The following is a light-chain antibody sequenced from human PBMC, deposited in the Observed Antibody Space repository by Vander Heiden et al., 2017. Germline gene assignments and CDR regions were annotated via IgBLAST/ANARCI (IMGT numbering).Light chain of an antibody. CDR1: SSDVGAYNY. J-gene: IGLJ1*01. Sequence: QSALTQPASVSGSPGPSITISCTGTSSDVGAYNYVSWYQLHPGKAPKLMIYDVSNRPSGVSNRFSGSKSGNTASLTISGLQAEDEADYYCSSYTSSTTLGVFGTGTKVTVL. CDR3: SSYTSSTTLGV. V-gene: IGLV2-14*03. CDR2: DVS.